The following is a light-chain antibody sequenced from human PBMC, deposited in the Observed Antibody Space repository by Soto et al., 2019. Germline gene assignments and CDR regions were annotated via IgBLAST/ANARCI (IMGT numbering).Light chain of an antibody. CDR3: RSYTPGSPRV. J-gene: IGLJ1*01. CDR2: EVS. Sequence: QSALTQPASVSGSPGQSITISCTGTSSDVGAYDFVSWYQQHPDKAPKLMIYEVSNRPSGVSHRFSGSKSVNTATLTISGLQAEDEADYYCRSYTPGSPRVFGTGTKLTVL. V-gene: IGLV2-14*03. CDR1: SSDVGAYDF.